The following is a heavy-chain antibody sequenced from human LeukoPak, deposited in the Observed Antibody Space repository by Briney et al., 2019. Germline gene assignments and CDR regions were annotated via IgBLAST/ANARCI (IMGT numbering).Heavy chain of an antibody. Sequence: GASVKVSCKASGYTFTSYYMHWVRQAPGQGLEWMGITNPSGGSTSYAQKFQGRVTMTRDTSTSTVYMELSSLRSEDTAVYYCAREGHGDYVVDYWGQGTLVTVSS. J-gene: IGHJ4*02. CDR3: AREGHGDYVVDY. V-gene: IGHV1-46*01. D-gene: IGHD4-17*01. CDR1: GYTFTSYY. CDR2: TNPSGGST.